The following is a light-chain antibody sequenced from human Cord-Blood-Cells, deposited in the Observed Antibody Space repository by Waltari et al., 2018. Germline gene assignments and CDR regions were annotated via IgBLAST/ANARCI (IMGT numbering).Light chain of an antibody. Sequence: SYVLTQPPSVSVAPGKTARITCGGNNIGSKSVHWYQQKPGQAPVLVIYYASDRASGNPGRCSGPNSGNRSTLTVSMVEAGDEREDGCQVWDSSSDHPHWVVGGGTKLTVL. CDR3: QVWDSSSDHPHWV. J-gene: IGLJ3*02. V-gene: IGLV3-21*04. CDR2: YAS. CDR1: NIGSKS.